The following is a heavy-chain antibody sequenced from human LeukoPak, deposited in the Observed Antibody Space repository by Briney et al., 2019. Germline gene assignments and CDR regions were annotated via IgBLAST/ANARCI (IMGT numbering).Heavy chain of an antibody. D-gene: IGHD3-3*01. CDR2: INPSGGST. CDR1: GYTFSSYY. CDR3: ARDYGFWSGYPY. J-gene: IGHJ4*02. V-gene: IGHV1-46*01. Sequence: ASVKVSCKASGYTFSSYYMHWVRRAPGQGLEWMGIINPSGGSTSYAQKFQGRVTMTRDTSTRTVYMEVSSLRSEDTAVYYCARDYGFWSGYPYWGQGTLVTVSS.